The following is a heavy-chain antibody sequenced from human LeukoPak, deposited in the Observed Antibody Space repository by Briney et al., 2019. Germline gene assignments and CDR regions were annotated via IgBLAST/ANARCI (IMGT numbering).Heavy chain of an antibody. CDR3: ARPYYYDSRIDP. Sequence: PSETLSLTCTVSGGSISSGDYYWSWIRQPPGKGLEWIACMYYSGSTYYNPSLKSRVTMSADTSKNQLSLKLSSVTAADTAVYYCARPYYYDSRIDPWGQGILVTVSS. V-gene: IGHV4-30-4*01. D-gene: IGHD3-22*01. CDR1: GGSISSGDYY. CDR2: MYYSGST. J-gene: IGHJ5*02.